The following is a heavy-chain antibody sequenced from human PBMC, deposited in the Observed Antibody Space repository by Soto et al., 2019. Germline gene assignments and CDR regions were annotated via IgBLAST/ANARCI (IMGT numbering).Heavy chain of an antibody. J-gene: IGHJ5*02. CDR1: GASISGFY. CDR2: IYATGTT. V-gene: IGHV4-4*07. CDR3: VRDGTKTLRDWFDP. Sequence: SETLSLTCTVSGASISGFYWSWIRKSAGKGLEWIGRIYATGTTDYNPSLKSRVMMSVDTSKKQFSLKLRSVTAADTAVYYCVRDGTKTLRDWFDPWGHGISVTVSS. D-gene: IGHD1-1*01.